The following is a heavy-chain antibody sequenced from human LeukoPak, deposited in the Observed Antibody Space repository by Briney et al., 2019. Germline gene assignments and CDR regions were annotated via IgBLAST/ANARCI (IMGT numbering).Heavy chain of an antibody. CDR2: IYSSGST. D-gene: IGHD6-13*01. J-gene: IGHJ6*02. CDR1: GASISSGSYY. CDR3: ARPAAAGDYYYYYGMDV. Sequence: SETLSLTCSVSGASISSGSYYWSWIRQPAGKGLEWIGRIYSSGSTNYNPSLKSRVTISLDTSKNQFSLKLSSVTAADTAVYYCARPAAAGDYYYYYGMDVWGQGTTVTVSS. V-gene: IGHV4-61*02.